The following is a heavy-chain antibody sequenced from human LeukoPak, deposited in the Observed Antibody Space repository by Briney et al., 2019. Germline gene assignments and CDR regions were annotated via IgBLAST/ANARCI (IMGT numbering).Heavy chain of an antibody. D-gene: IGHD6-19*01. CDR1: GFTFSNYA. J-gene: IGHJ4*02. CDR3: AKFRPITSVAGTIFHY. CDR2: ISGNGGST. V-gene: IGHV3-23*01. Sequence: PGGSLRLSCAASGFTFSNYAMSWVRQAPGKGLEWVSAISGNGGSTYYADSVKGRFTTSRDNSKNTLYLQMNTLRAEDTAIYYCAKFRPITSVAGTIFHYWGQGTLVTVSS.